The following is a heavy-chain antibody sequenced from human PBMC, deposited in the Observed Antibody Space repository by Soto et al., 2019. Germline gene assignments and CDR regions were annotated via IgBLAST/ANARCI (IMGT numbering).Heavy chain of an antibody. CDR3: ARGRYSYGYFLQCFGY. J-gene: IGHJ4*02. V-gene: IGHV3-33*01. CDR2: IWYDGSNK. D-gene: IGHD5-18*01. Sequence: QVQLVESGGGVVQPGRSLRLSCAASGFTFSSYGMHWVRQAPGKGLEWVAVIWYDGSNKYYADSVKGRFTISRDNSKNTVYLQMNSLRAEDTAVYYCARGRYSYGYFLQCFGYWGQGTLVTVSS. CDR1: GFTFSSYG.